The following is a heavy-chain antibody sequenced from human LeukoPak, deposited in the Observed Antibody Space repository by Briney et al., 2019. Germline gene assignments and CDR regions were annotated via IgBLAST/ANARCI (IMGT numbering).Heavy chain of an antibody. Sequence: GGSLRLSCAASGLTFTNYWMHWVRQAPGMGLVWVSRLPPDELGIIYADSVKGRFTVSRDNAKNTVYLQMNNLRVDDTAMYYCVGTIASRGSEYWGQGALVTVSS. D-gene: IGHD6-6*01. V-gene: IGHV3-74*01. CDR3: VGTIASRGSEY. J-gene: IGHJ4*02. CDR1: GLTFTNYW. CDR2: LPPDELGI.